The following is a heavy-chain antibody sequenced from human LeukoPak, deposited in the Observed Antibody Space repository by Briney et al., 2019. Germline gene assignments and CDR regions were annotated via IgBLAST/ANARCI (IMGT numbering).Heavy chain of an antibody. Sequence: GGSLRLSCAASGFTFRNYNMHWVRQAPGKGLEWVSSISSSAISIYYADSLRGRFTISRDNAKNFLYLQMNSLRAEDTAVYYCARDGLPVALDKWGQGTLVTVSS. CDR3: ARDGLPVALDK. V-gene: IGHV3-21*06. J-gene: IGHJ4*02. D-gene: IGHD2-2*01. CDR2: ISSSAISI. CDR1: GFTFRNYN.